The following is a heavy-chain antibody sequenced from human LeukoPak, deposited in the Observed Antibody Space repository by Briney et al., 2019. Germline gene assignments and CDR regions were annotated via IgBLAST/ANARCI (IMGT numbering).Heavy chain of an antibody. CDR2: IYSGGST. Sequence: GGSLRLSCAASGFTVSRNYMRWLRQAPGKGLKWVSVIYSGGSTYYADSVKGRFTISRDNSKNTLYLQMNSLRAEDTAVYYCASYYYDSSGYPYWGQGTLVTVSS. J-gene: IGHJ4*02. CDR3: ASYYYDSSGYPY. V-gene: IGHV3-66*01. D-gene: IGHD3-22*01. CDR1: GFTVSRNY.